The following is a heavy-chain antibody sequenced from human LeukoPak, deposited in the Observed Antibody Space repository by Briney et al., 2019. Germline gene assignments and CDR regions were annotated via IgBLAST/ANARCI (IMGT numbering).Heavy chain of an antibody. CDR3: AELGITMIGGV. D-gene: IGHD3-10*02. Sequence: GGSLRLSCAASGFTFSSYWRHWVRQAPGKGLEWVSYISSSSSTIYYADSVKGRFTISRDNANNSLYLQMNSLRAEDTAVYYCAELGITMIGGVWGKGTTVTISS. CDR1: GFTFSSYW. J-gene: IGHJ6*04. CDR2: ISSSSSTI. V-gene: IGHV3-48*04.